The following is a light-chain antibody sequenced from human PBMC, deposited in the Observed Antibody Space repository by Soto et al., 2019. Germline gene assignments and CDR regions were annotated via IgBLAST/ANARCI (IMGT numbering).Light chain of an antibody. Sequence: DIQMTQSPSTLSASVGDRVTITCRASQSISSWLAWYQQKPVKAPKLLIYKASSLESGVPSRFSGSGSGTEFTLTISSLQPDDFATYYCQQYNSYSYTFGQGTKLEI. CDR2: KAS. V-gene: IGKV1-5*03. CDR3: QQYNSYSYT. CDR1: QSISSW. J-gene: IGKJ2*01.